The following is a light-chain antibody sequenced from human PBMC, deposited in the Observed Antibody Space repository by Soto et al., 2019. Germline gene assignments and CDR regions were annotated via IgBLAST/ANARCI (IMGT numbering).Light chain of an antibody. Sequence: DIVMTQSPATLSVSPGERATLSCRASQSVSSSYLAWYQQKPGQAPRLLIYGASSRATGIPDRFSGSGSGTDFTLTISRLEPEDFAVYYCQQYGSSITFGQGTRLEIK. CDR3: QQYGSSIT. CDR1: QSVSSSY. CDR2: GAS. V-gene: IGKV3-20*01. J-gene: IGKJ5*01.